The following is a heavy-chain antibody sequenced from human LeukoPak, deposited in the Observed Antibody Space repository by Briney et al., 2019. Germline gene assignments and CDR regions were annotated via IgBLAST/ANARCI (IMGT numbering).Heavy chain of an antibody. Sequence: SETLSLTCAVSGGSISSGGYSWSWIRQPPGKGLEWIGYIYHSGSTYYNPSLKSRVTISVDTSKNQFSLKLSSVTAADTAVYYCAAQRRRLTMVRGVPGWFDPWGQGTLVTVSS. D-gene: IGHD3-10*01. CDR3: AAQRRRLTMVRGVPGWFDP. V-gene: IGHV4-30-2*01. CDR1: GGSISSGGYS. CDR2: IYHSGST. J-gene: IGHJ5*02.